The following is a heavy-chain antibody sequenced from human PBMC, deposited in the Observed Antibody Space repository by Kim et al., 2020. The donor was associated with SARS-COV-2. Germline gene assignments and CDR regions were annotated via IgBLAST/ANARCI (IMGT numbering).Heavy chain of an antibody. Sequence: STSYAQKLQGRVTMTRDTSTSTVYMELSSLRSEDTAVYYCARDAAAGYFDYWGQGTLVTVSS. V-gene: IGHV1-46*01. CDR2: ST. D-gene: IGHD6-13*01. J-gene: IGHJ4*02. CDR3: ARDAAAGYFDY.